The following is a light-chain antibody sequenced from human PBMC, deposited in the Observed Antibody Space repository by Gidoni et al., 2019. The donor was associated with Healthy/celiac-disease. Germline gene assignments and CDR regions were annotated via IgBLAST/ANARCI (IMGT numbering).Light chain of an antibody. CDR1: QSVSSN. J-gene: IGKJ2*01. CDR2: GES. CDR3: QQYNNWPPGPYT. V-gene: IGKV3-15*01. Sequence: EIVMTQSPATLSVSPGDSATLSCRASQSVSSNLAWYQQKPGQAPRLLIYGESTRATGIPARFSGSGSGTEFTLTISSLQSEDFAVYYCQQYNNWPPGPYTFGQGTKLEIK.